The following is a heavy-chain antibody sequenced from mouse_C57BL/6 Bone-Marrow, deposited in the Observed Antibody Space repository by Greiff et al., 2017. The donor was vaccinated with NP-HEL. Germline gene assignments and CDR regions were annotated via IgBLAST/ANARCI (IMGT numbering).Heavy chain of an antibody. CDR2: IDPSDSYT. CDR3: ARRGLTTVGFDY. D-gene: IGHD1-1*01. J-gene: IGHJ2*01. CDR1: GYTFTSYW. Sequence: QVQLKQPGAELVMPGASVKLSCKASGYTFTSYWMHWVKQRPGQGLEWIGEIDPSDSYTNYNQKFKGKSTLTVDKSSSTAYMQLSSLTSEDSAVYYCARRGLTTVGFDYWGQGTTLTVSS. V-gene: IGHV1-69*01.